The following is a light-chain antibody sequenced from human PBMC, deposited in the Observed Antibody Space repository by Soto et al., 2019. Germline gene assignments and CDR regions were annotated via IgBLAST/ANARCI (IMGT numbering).Light chain of an antibody. CDR3: QQYSSPHPIT. Sequence: EIVLTQSPATLSLSPGERATLSCRASQSVSSNLAWYRQKPGQAPRLLIYDSSNRAAGIPARFSGSGSGTDFTLTISRLEPGDFAVYYCQQYSSPHPITFGQGTRLEI. CDR2: DSS. CDR1: QSVSSN. J-gene: IGKJ5*01. V-gene: IGKV3-11*01.